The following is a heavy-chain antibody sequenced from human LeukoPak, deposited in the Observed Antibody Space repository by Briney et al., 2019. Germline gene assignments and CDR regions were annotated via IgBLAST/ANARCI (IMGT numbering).Heavy chain of an antibody. CDR2: IIPILGIA. V-gene: IGHV1-69*04. J-gene: IGHJ4*02. D-gene: IGHD2-15*01. Sequence: GASVKVSCKASGGTFSSYAISWVRQAPGQGLEWMGRIIPILGIANYAQKFQGRVTITADKSTSTAYMELSSLRSEDTAVYYCARYSCSGGSCYLDYWGQGTLVTVSS. CDR3: ARYSCSGGSCYLDY. CDR1: GGTFSSYA.